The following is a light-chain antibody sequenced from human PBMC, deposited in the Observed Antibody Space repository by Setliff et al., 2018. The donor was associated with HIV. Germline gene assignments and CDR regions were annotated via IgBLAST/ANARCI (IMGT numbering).Light chain of an antibody. CDR3: QSYDNSNPYV. Sequence: NFMLTQPHSVSESPGKTVTISCTRSSGSIATNYVQWYQQRPGSSPTTVICEDNQRPSGVPDRFSGSIDSSSNSASLTISGLKTEDEADYYCQSYDNSNPYVFGTGTKVTVL. V-gene: IGLV6-57*01. CDR1: SGSIATNY. J-gene: IGLJ1*01. CDR2: EDN.